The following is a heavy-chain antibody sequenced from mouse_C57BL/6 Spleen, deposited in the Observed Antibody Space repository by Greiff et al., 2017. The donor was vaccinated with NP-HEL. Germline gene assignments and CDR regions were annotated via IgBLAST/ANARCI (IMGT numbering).Heavy chain of an antibody. V-gene: IGHV1-55*01. CDR2: IYPGSGST. D-gene: IGHD2-1*01. J-gene: IGHJ2*01. Sequence: QVQLQQSGAELVKPGASVKMSCKASGYTFTSYWITWVKQRPGQGLEWIGDIYPGSGSTNYNEKFKSKATLTVDTSSSTAYMQLSSLTSEDSAVYYGARRGTYCNYNFDYWGQGTTLTVSS. CDR3: ARRGTYCNYNFDY. CDR1: GYTFTSYW.